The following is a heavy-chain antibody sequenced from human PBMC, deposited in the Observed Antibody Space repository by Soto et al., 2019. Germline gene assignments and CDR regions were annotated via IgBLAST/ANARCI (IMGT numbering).Heavy chain of an antibody. CDR2: IYPGDSDT. D-gene: IGHD3-16*01. V-gene: IGHV5-51*01. J-gene: IGHJ6*02. Sequence: GESLKISCKGSGYSFTSYWIGWVRQMPGKGLEWMGIIYPGDSDTRYSPSFQGQVTISADKSISTAYLQWSSLKASDTAMYYCATLGLRCLQPGGYYYYGMDVWGQGATVTVSS. CDR3: ATLGLRCLQPGGYYYYGMDV. CDR1: GYSFTSYW.